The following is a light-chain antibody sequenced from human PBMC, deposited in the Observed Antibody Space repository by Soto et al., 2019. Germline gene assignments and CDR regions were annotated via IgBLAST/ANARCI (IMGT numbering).Light chain of an antibody. V-gene: IGKV1-5*01. J-gene: IGKJ2*01. CDR3: QQAHSFPYT. CDR1: QSITRW. CDR2: DAT. Sequence: DIQMTQSPSTLSASVGDRVTITCRADQSITRWLAWFQQKPGKAPSLLIYDATNLQPGVPSRFSGSGSGTEFTLTISSLQPDDFATYYCQQAHSFPYTFGQGTKLRIK.